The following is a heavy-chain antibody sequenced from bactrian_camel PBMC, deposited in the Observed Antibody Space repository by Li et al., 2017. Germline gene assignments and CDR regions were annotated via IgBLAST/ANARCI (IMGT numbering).Heavy chain of an antibody. CDR3: ASQVDISDVGDWYC. J-gene: IGHJ4*01. V-gene: IGHV3S63*01. CDR2: IDNDGST. Sequence: HVQLVESGGGSVQTGGSLRLSCEASGFTLYTAWFRQAPGKEREGVATIDNDGSTSYADSVKGRFTISQDYAKNEMYLQMTSLKPEDTAVYYSASQVDISDVGDWYCWGEGTQVTVS. D-gene: IGHD7*01. CDR1: GFTLY.